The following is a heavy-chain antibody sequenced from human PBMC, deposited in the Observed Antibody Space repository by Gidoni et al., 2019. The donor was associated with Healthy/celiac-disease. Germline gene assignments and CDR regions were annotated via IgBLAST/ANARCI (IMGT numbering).Heavy chain of an antibody. J-gene: IGHJ3*02. CDR3: ARDTVGSLDAFDI. CDR2: IYTSGST. CDR1: GGSISSYY. Sequence: QVQLPESGPGLVKPAETLSLTCTVSGGSISSYYWSWIRQPAGKGLEWIGRIYTSGSTNYNPSLKSRVTMSVDTSKTQFSLNLRSVTAADPAVYYCARDTVGSLDAFDIWGQGTMVTVSS. D-gene: IGHD2-2*03. V-gene: IGHV4-4*07.